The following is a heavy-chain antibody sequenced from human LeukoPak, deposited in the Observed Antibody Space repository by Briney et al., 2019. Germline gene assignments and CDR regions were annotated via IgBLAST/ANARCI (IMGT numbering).Heavy chain of an antibody. J-gene: IGHJ4*02. D-gene: IGHD3/OR15-3a*01. CDR2: IYYSGNT. CDR3: ARQTGSGLFILP. V-gene: IGHV4-39*01. CDR1: GVSISSSNSY. Sequence: SETLSLICTVSGVSISSSNSYWGWIRQPPGKGLDWFGRIYYSGNTYYNASLKSQVSISIDTSKSQFSLRLTSVTAADTAVYYCARQTGSGLFILPGGQGTLVTVSS.